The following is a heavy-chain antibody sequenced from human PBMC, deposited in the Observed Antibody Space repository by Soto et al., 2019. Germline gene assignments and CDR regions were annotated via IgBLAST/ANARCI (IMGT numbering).Heavy chain of an antibody. CDR3: ASGYYYYGMDV. Sequence: ASVKISCKGSGYSFTSYWISWVRQMPGKGLEWMGRIDPSDSYTNYSPSFQGHVTISADKSISTAYLQWSSLKASDTAMYYCASGYYYYGMDVWGQGTTVTVSS. J-gene: IGHJ6*02. V-gene: IGHV5-10-1*01. CDR1: GYSFTSYW. CDR2: IDPSDSYT.